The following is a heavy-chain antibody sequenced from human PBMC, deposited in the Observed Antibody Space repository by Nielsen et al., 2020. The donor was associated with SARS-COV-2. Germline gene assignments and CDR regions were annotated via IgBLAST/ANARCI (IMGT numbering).Heavy chain of an antibody. D-gene: IGHD1-14*01. CDR3: AKDRIPDGLWEIDY. CDR2: ILGSGAAT. Sequence: GEPLKISCTVSGFTFGTYTISWVRQPPGKGLQWVAGILGSGAATFYADSVKGRFTVSRDNSMNTVYLEMSRLRSEDTALYFCAKDRIPDGLWEIDYWGQGTRVTVSS. V-gene: IGHV3-23*01. CDR1: GFTFGTYT. J-gene: IGHJ4*02.